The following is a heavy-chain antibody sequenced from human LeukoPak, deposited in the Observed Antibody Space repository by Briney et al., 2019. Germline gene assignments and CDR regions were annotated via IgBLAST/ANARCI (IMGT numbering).Heavy chain of an antibody. D-gene: IGHD5-18*01. CDR2: IIPIFGTA. J-gene: IGHJ5*02. CDR1: GRTFSSYA. Sequence: GSSVKVSCKASGRTFSSYAISWVRQAPGQGLEWMGGIIPIFGTANYAQKFQGRVTITADESTSTAYMELSSLRSEDTAVYYCARRQTGYTFPNWFDPWGQGTLVSVSS. V-gene: IGHV1-69*01. CDR3: ARRQTGYTFPNWFDP.